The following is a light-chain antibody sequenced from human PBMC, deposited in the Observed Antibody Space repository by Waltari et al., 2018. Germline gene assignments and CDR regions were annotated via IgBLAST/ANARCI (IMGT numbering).Light chain of an antibody. Sequence: EIVMTQSPATLAVSPGETATLPCRASQNIRNSLAWYQQKPGQAPRLLISLASTRATGIPARFSGSGSGTQFSLTISSLQHEDFAIYYCQHHSTWPPTFGPGTRV. CDR1: QNIRNS. CDR3: QHHSTWPPT. V-gene: IGKV3D-15*01. J-gene: IGKJ1*01. CDR2: LAS.